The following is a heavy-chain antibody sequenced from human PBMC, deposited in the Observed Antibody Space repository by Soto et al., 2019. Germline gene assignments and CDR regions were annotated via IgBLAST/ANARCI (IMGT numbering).Heavy chain of an antibody. D-gene: IGHD6-19*01. J-gene: IGHJ3*02. CDR3: AKDLSQRWLVSAFDI. CDR1: GGTFSSYA. Sequence: SCKASGGTFSSYAMSLVRQAPGKGLEWVSAISGSGGSTYYADSVKGRFTISRDNSKNTLYLQMNSLRAEDTAVYYCAKDLSQRWLVSAFDIWGQGTMVTVSS. V-gene: IGHV3-23*01. CDR2: ISGSGGST.